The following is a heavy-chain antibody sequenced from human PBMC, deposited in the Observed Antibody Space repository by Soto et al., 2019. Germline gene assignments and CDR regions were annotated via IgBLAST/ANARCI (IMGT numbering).Heavy chain of an antibody. Sequence: ASVKVSFKAHGYPFTGYYMHWVRQAPGQGLEWTAWIKHNSGGTNYAQKFHGWVTMTRYTSISTAYMELSRLRSDDTAVYYCARDLRPYCSSTSCYIGGAGNYYHYGMDVWGQGTTVTVSS. CDR2: IKHNSGGT. D-gene: IGHD2-2*02. CDR3: ARDLRPYCSSTSCYIGGAGNYYHYGMDV. J-gene: IGHJ6*01. V-gene: IGHV1-2*04. CDR1: GYPFTGYY.